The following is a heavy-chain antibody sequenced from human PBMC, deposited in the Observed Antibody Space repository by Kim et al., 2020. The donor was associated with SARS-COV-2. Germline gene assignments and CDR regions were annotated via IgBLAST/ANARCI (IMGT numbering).Heavy chain of an antibody. D-gene: IGHD3-16*02. J-gene: IGHJ6*02. Sequence: GGSLRLSCAASGFTFSDYYMSWIRQAPGKGLEWVSYISSSSSYTNYADSVKGRFTISRDNAKNSLYLQMNSLRAEDTAVYYCARGNYDYVWGSYRSSYYYYGMDVWGQGTTVTVSS. CDR3: ARGNYDYVWGSYRSSYYYYGMDV. CDR2: ISSSSSYT. V-gene: IGHV3-11*05. CDR1: GFTFSDYY.